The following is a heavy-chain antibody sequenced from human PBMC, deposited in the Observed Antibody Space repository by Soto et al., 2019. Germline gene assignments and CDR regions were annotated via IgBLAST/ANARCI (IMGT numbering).Heavy chain of an antibody. J-gene: IGHJ6*02. CDR2: IIPVFGII. CDR1: GGNPSNSA. Sequence: QVHLLLPSGDEVKKPGSSVKVACKASGGNPSNSAISWVRQAPGQGLEWMGGIIPVFGIISHAQNFQGRVTITADESTSTAYMELSSLRSEDTAVYFCAGGRIVVAGSSAYYSMDVWGQGTTVTVSS. D-gene: IGHD6-19*01. V-gene: IGHV1-69*01. CDR3: AGGRIVVAGSSAYYSMDV.